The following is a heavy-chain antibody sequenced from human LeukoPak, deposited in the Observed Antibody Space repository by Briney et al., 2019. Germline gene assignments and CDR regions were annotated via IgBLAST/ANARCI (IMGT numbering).Heavy chain of an antibody. CDR1: GFTFSSYW. D-gene: IGHD3/OR15-3a*01. V-gene: IGHV3-7*01. J-gene: IGHJ4*02. CDR3: ARDADFWSAANFDY. CDR2: IKQDGSEK. Sequence: GSLRLSCAASGFTFSSYWMSWVRQAPGKGLEWVANIKQDGSEKYYVDSVKGRFTISRDNAKNSLYLQMNSLRAEDTAVYYCARDADFWSAANFDYWGQGTLVTVSS.